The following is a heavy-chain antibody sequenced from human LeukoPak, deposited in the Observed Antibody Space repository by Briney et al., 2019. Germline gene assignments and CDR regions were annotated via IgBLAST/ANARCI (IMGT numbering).Heavy chain of an antibody. CDR2: VSGSSSTI. V-gene: IGHV3-48*04. D-gene: IGHD3-16*01. CDR1: GFTFSDYN. J-gene: IGHJ1*01. Sequence: PGGSLRLSCAASGFTFSDYNMNWVRQAPGKGLEWVSYVSGSSSTIYYADSAKGRFTISRDNTEKSLYLQMNSLRADDSAVYFCARLWGGLTMSRFLDSWGQGTPVTVSS. CDR3: ARLWGGLTMSRFLDS.